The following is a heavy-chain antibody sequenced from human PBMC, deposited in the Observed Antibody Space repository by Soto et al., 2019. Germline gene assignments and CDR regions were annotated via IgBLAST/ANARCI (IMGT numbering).Heavy chain of an antibody. J-gene: IGHJ4*02. CDR3: ARDSDIVATAFEY. Sequence: QVQLVQSGAEVKKPGSSVKVSCKASGGTFSSYAISWVRQAPGQGLEWMGGIIPIFGTANYAQKIQGRVTITADESTSTAYMEQSSLRCEVTAVYCGARDSDIVATAFEYWGQGNLVTVSP. CDR2: IIPIFGTA. V-gene: IGHV1-69*01. D-gene: IGHD5-12*01. CDR1: GGTFSSYA.